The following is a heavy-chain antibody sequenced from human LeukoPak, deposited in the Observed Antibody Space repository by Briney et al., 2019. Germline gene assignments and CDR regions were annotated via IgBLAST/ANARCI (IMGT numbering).Heavy chain of an antibody. CDR2: IYYSGST. CDR3: ARVVAATHYYYYYYMDV. V-gene: IGHV4-59*12. Sequence: PSETLSLTCTVSGGSISSYYWSWIRQPPGKGLEWIGSIYYSGSTYYNPSLKSRVTISVDTSKNQFSLKLSSVTAADTAVYYCARVVAATHYYYYYYMDVWGKGTTVTVSS. D-gene: IGHD2-15*01. CDR1: GGSISSYY. J-gene: IGHJ6*03.